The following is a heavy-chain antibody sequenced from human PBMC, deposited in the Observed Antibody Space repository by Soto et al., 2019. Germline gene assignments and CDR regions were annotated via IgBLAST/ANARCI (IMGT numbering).Heavy chain of an antibody. D-gene: IGHD6-13*01. CDR3: ARYSSNSYYFDY. Sequence: GGSLRLSCAASGFPFSAYGMHWIRQAPGKGLEWVAVIWFDSSHSFYADSVQGRFTVSRDNSKNTQYLQMSSLRAEDTAVYYCARYSSNSYYFDYWGQGALVTVYS. V-gene: IGHV3-33*01. CDR1: GFPFSAYG. CDR2: IWFDSSHS. J-gene: IGHJ4*02.